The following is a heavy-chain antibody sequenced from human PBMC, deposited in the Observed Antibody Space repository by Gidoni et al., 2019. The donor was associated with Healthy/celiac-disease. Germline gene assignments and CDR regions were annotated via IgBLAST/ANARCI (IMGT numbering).Heavy chain of an antibody. Sequence: QVQLVESGVGVVQPGRSLRPSCAASGFTFSTSGMHLFRQAPGKGLGWVAVIWYDGSNKYYADSVKGRFTISRDNSKNTLYLQMNSLRAEDTAVYYCARDPALLKYYYGSRDYYYYGMDVWGQGTTVTVSS. CDR3: ARDPALLKYYYGSRDYYYYGMDV. V-gene: IGHV3-33*01. CDR2: IWYDGSNK. CDR1: GFTFSTSG. D-gene: IGHD3-10*01. J-gene: IGHJ6*02.